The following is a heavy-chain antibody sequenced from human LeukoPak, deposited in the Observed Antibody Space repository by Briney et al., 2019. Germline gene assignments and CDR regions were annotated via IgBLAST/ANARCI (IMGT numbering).Heavy chain of an antibody. J-gene: IGHJ6*02. Sequence: SVKVSCKASGGTFSSYAISWVRQAPGQGLEWRGGISPIFGTVNYAQKFQGRVTITADESTSTAYMEVSSLRSEDTAVYYCAREGDYGTDDYYYGMDVWGQGTTVTVSS. CDR2: ISPIFGTV. CDR3: AREGDYGTDDYYYGMDV. D-gene: IGHD4-17*01. CDR1: GGTFSSYA. V-gene: IGHV1-69*13.